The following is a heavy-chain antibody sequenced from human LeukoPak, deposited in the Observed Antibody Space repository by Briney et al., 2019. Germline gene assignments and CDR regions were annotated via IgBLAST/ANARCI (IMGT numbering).Heavy chain of an antibody. V-gene: IGHV4-61*02. CDR3: ARFYYYYYYMDV. Sequence: SETLSLTCTVSGGSISSGSYYWSWIRQPAGTGLEWIGRIYTSGSTNYNPSLKSRVTISVDTSKNQFSLKPSSVTAADTAVYYCARFYYYYYYMDVWGKGTTVTVSS. J-gene: IGHJ6*03. CDR1: GGSISSGSYY. CDR2: IYTSGST.